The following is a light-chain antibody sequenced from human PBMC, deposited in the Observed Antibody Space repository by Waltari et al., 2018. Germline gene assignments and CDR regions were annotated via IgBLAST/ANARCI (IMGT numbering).Light chain of an antibody. V-gene: IGLV3-21*02. CDR2: DAG. Sequence: HILTQPPSVSVAPGQTATITCGGTNIGSASVHWYQQKPGQAPVRVVADAGARPSGIPERFFDSKSGNTSTLTLIRVEAGDEADFYCQLWDSSIDQWVFGGGTKLTVL. CDR3: QLWDSSIDQWV. J-gene: IGLJ3*02. CDR1: NIGSAS.